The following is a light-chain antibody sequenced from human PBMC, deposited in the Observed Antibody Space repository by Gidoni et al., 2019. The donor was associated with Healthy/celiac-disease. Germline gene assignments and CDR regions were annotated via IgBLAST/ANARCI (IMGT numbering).Light chain of an antibody. CDR2: RDS. V-gene: IGLV3-9*01. J-gene: IGLJ3*02. Sequence: SYELTQPLSVSVALGQTARITCGGNNIGSKNVQWYQQKPGQAPVLVIYRDSNRPSGTPERCSGSNSGNTATLTISRAQAGDEADYYCKVWDSSTWVFGGGTKLTVL. CDR3: KVWDSSTWV. CDR1: NIGSKN.